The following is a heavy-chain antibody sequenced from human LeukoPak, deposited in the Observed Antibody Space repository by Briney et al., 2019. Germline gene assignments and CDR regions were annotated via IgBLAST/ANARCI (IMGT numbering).Heavy chain of an antibody. J-gene: IGHJ4*02. V-gene: IGHV4-4*07. D-gene: IGHD3-22*01. CDR1: GGSISSYY. CDR3: ARDNLVYYDSSGYYPFDY. CDR2: IYTSGST. Sequence: SETLSLTCTVSGGSISSYYWSWIRQPAGKGLEWIGRIYTSGSTNYNSSLKSRVTMSVDTSKNQFSLKLSSVTAADTAVYYCARDNLVYYDSSGYYPFDYWGQGTLVTVSS.